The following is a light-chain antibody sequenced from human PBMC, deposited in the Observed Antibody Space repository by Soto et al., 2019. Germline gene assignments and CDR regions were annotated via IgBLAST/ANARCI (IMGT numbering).Light chain of an antibody. Sequence: EIVMTQSPATLSVSPGERATLSCRASQSVSSNLAWYQQKPGPAPRLLIYGASTRATGIPDRFSGSGSGTEFTRHISSLQSEDFAVYYCQQYNNWPPAYTFGQGTKLEIK. V-gene: IGKV3-15*01. CDR2: GAS. CDR3: QQYNNWPPAYT. CDR1: QSVSSN. J-gene: IGKJ2*01.